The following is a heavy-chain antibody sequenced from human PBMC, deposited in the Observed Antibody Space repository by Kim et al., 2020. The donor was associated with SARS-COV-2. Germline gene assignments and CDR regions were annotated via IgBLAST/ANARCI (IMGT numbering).Heavy chain of an antibody. D-gene: IGHD6-13*01. V-gene: IGHV3-13*01. CDR3: ARAGYSSNLYYFDY. Sequence: PGSVKGRFTISRENAKNSLYLQMNSRRAGDTAVYYCARAGYSSNLYYFDYWGQGTLVTVSS. J-gene: IGHJ4*02.